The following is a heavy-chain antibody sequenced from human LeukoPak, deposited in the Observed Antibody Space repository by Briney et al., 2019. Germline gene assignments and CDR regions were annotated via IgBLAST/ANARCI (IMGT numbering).Heavy chain of an antibody. CDR2: IDPSDSYT. J-gene: IGHJ4*02. Sequence: GESLKVSCKGSGYSFTSYWISWVRQMPGKGLEWMGRIDPSDSYTNYSPSFQGHVTISADKSISTAYLQWSSLKASDTAMYYCARHLRSSDPCDYWGQGTLVTVSS. CDR1: GYSFTSYW. V-gene: IGHV5-10-1*01. CDR3: ARHLRSSDPCDY. D-gene: IGHD6-6*01.